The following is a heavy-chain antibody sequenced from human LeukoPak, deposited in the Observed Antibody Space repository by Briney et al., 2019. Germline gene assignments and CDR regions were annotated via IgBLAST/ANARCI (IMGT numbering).Heavy chain of an antibody. CDR2: ISWNSGSI. V-gene: IGHV3-9*01. D-gene: IGHD2/OR15-2a*01. CDR3: AKIQSSFDCYGMDV. CDR1: GFTFDDYA. Sequence: PGGSLRLSCAASGFTFDDYAMHWVRQAPGKGLEWVSGISWNSGSIGYADSVKGRFTISRDNAKNSLYLQMNSLRAEDTALYYCAKIQSSFDCYGMDVWGQGTTVTVSS. J-gene: IGHJ6*02.